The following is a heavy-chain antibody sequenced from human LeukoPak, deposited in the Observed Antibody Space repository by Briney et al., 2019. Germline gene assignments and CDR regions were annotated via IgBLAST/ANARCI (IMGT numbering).Heavy chain of an antibody. Sequence: SGTLSLTCTVSGGSISSSSYYWGWIRQPPGKGLEWIGSIYYSGSTYYNPSLKSRVTISVDTSKNQFSLKLSSVTAADTAVYYCARQEGLRFLEWLSLYMDVWGKGTTVTVSS. J-gene: IGHJ6*03. V-gene: IGHV4-39*01. CDR2: IYYSGST. CDR1: GGSISSSSYY. D-gene: IGHD3-3*01. CDR3: ARQEGLRFLEWLSLYMDV.